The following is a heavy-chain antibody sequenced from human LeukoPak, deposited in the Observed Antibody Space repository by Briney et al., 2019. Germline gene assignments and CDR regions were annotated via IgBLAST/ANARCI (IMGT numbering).Heavy chain of an antibody. Sequence: GGSLRLSCAASGFIFSSYSMNWVRQAPGKGLEWVSSISTSSNYIYYADSVKGRFTISRDNAKNSLYLQMNSLRAEDTAVYYCARDSSGWYGWFDPWGQGTLVTVSS. V-gene: IGHV3-21*01. J-gene: IGHJ5*02. D-gene: IGHD6-13*01. CDR3: ARDSSGWYGWFDP. CDR2: ISTSSNYI. CDR1: GFIFSSYS.